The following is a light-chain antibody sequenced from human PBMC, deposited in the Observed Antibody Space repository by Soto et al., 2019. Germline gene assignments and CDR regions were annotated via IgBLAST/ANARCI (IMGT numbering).Light chain of an antibody. CDR3: CAYAGSSNVV. J-gene: IGLJ2*01. CDR2: EVN. V-gene: IGLV2-23*02. Sequence: QSVLTQPASVSGSPGQSITFSCTGTSSDIGGYDFVSWDQQRPAEAPRLMIYEVNKRPSGDSNRFSGSKSGNTASLTISGLQADDEANYYCCAYAGSSNVVFGGGTKVTVL. CDR1: SSDIGGYDF.